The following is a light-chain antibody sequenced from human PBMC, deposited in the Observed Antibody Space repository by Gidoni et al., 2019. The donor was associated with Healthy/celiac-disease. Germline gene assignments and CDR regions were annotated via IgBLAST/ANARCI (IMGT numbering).Light chain of an antibody. V-gene: IGKV3-20*01. CDR3: QQYGSSPLT. CDR1: QSVSSSY. CDR2: DAS. Sequence: EFVLTQSPGTLSLSPGERATLPCRASQSVSSSYLAWYQQKPGQAPRLLIYDASSRATGIPDRFSGSGSGTDFTLTISRLEPEDFAVYYCQQYGSSPLTFGGGTKVEIK. J-gene: IGKJ4*01.